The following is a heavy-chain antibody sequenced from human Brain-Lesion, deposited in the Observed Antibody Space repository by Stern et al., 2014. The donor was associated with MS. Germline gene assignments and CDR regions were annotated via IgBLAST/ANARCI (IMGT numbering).Heavy chain of an antibody. J-gene: IGHJ4*02. Sequence: VQLVESGAEVKKPGASVKVSCKASGYTFTGYYMHWVRQAPGQGLEWMGWINPKRGGHNYAQKFTGWVTMTRDTSINTAYMELSRLRSDDTAVYYFATYYYDATGYNDFWGQGTLVTVSS. D-gene: IGHD3-22*01. CDR3: ATYYYDATGYNDF. V-gene: IGHV1-2*04. CDR1: GYTFTGYY. CDR2: INPKRGGH.